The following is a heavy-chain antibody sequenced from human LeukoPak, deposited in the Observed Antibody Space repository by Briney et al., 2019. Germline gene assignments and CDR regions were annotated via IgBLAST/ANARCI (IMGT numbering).Heavy chain of an antibody. D-gene: IGHD3-3*01. CDR1: GGSFSGYY. CDR3: ARGPPIFGVARYYYYYMDV. V-gene: IGHV4-34*01. J-gene: IGHJ6*03. Sequence: SETLSLTCAVYGGSFSGYYWSWVRQPPGKGLEWIGEINHSGSNNYNPSLKRRGTISVDTSKNQFSLKLSSVTAAVTAVYYCARGPPIFGVARYYYYYMDVWGKGTTVTVSS. CDR2: INHSGSN.